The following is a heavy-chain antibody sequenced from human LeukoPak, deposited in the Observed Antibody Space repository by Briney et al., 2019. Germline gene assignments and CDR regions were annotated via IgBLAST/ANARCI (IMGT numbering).Heavy chain of an antibody. CDR2: IYSGGST. V-gene: IGHV3-66*01. CDR3: ARDMDSSGYYFDY. J-gene: IGHJ4*02. CDR1: GFTVSSNY. Sequence: GGSLRLSCAASGFTVSSNYMSWVRQAPGKGLEWVSVIYSGGSTYYADSVKGRFTISRDNSKNTLYLQMNSLRAEDTAVYYCARDMDSSGYYFDYWGQGTLVTVSS. D-gene: IGHD3-22*01.